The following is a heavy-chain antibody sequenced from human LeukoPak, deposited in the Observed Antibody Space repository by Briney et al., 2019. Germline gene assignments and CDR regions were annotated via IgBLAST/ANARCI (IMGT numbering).Heavy chain of an antibody. CDR2: ISTSSTYI. D-gene: IGHD2-21*01. Sequence: GGSLRLSCAASGFTFSTYGMTWVRQAPGKGLEWVSSISTSSTYIYYADSVKGRFTISRDNAKNSLYLQMNSLRAEDTAVYYCARANSDYYYYMDVWGKGTTVTVSS. V-gene: IGHV3-21*01. J-gene: IGHJ6*03. CDR1: GFTFSTYG. CDR3: ARANSDYYYYMDV.